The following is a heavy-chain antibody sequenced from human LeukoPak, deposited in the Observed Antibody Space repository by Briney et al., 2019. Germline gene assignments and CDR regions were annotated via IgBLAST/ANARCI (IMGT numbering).Heavy chain of an antibody. J-gene: IGHJ6*02. CDR2: IYSGGST. V-gene: IGHV3-53*04. CDR3: ARVGGYDFWSGYWHYYYGMDV. D-gene: IGHD3-3*01. Sequence: SGGSLRLSCAASGFTVSSNYMSWVRQAPGKGLEWVSVIYSGGSTYYADSVKGRFTISRHNSKNTLYLQMNSLRAEDTAVYYCARVGGYDFWSGYWHYYYGMDVWGQGTTVTVSS. CDR1: GFTVSSNY.